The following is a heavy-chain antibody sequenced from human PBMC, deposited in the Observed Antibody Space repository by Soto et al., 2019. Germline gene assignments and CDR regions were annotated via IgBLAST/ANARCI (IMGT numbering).Heavy chain of an antibody. CDR1: GFTFSRYA. D-gene: IGHD3-10*01. Sequence: PGGSLRLSCAASGFTFSRYAISWVRQAPGKGLEWVSAISGSGGSTYYADSVKGRFTISRDNSKNTLYLQMNSLRAEDTAVYYCAKAPLYYYGSAPWYYFDYWGQGTLVTVSS. CDR3: AKAPLYYYGSAPWYYFDY. CDR2: ISGSGGST. V-gene: IGHV3-23*01. J-gene: IGHJ4*02.